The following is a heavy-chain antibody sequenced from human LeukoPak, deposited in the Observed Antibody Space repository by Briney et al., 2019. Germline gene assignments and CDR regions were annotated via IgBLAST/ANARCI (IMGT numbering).Heavy chain of an antibody. V-gene: IGHV3-48*03. CDR3: ARGRLYGDY. CDR1: GFTFSTYE. CDR2: IIGSGSTI. D-gene: IGHD2-2*02. J-gene: IGHJ4*02. Sequence: GSLRLSCAASGFTFSTYEMNWVRQAPGKGLEWVSYIIGSGSTIYYADSVKGRFTISRDNAKNSLYLQMNSLRAEDTAVYYCARGRLYGDYWGQGALVTVSS.